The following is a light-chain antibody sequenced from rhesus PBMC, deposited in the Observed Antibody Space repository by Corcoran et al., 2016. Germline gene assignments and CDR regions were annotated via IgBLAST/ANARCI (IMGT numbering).Light chain of an antibody. Sequence: DIQMTQSPSSLSTSVGDTVTITCRASQGISSWLAWYQQKPGKAPKLLIYKASRLQSGVPSRFSGSGSGTDFTLTIRSLQSKYFATYYCQQYSSRPITFGGGTKVEIK. CDR2: KAS. J-gene: IGKJ4*01. CDR3: QQYSSRPIT. CDR1: QGISSW. V-gene: IGKV1-22*01.